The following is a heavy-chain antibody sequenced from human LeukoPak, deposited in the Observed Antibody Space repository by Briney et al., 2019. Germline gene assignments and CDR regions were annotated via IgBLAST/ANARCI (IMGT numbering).Heavy chain of an antibody. CDR1: GGSISSSSYY. CDR2: IYYSGST. CDR3: ARELRYFDLYYFDY. D-gene: IGHD3-9*01. V-gene: IGHV4-39*07. J-gene: IGHJ4*02. Sequence: SETLSLTCTVSGGSISSSSYYWGWIRQPPGKGLEWIGNIYYSGSTYYNPSLKSRVTISVDTSKNQFSLKLSSMTAADTAVYYCARELRYFDLYYFDYWGQGTLVTVSS.